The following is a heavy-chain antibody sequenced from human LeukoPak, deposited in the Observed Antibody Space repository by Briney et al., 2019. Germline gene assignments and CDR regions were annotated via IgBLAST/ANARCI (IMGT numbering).Heavy chain of an antibody. CDR1: GGTFSSYA. V-gene: IGHV1-69*01. CDR2: IIPIFGTA. Sequence: GSSVKVSCKASGGTFSSYAISWVRQAPGQGLEWMGGIIPIFGTANYAQKFQGRVTITADESTSTAYMELSSLRSEGTAVYYCARDHNDNLTGYPPYYFDYWGQGTLGTVSS. CDR3: ARDHNDNLTGYPPYYFDY. J-gene: IGHJ4*02. D-gene: IGHD3-9*01.